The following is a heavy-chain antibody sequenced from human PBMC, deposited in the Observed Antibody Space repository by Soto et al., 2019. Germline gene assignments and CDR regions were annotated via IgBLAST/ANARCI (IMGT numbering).Heavy chain of an antibody. CDR1: GFTVSSNY. D-gene: IGHD5-18*01. V-gene: IGHV3-53*01. J-gene: IGHJ4*02. Sequence: GGSLRLSCAASGFTVSSNYMSWVRQAPGKGLEWVSVIYSGGSTYYADSVKGRFTISRDNSKNTLYLQMNSLRAEDTAVYYCAREKTQYSYALDYWGQETLVAVSS. CDR2: IYSGGST. CDR3: AREKTQYSYALDY.